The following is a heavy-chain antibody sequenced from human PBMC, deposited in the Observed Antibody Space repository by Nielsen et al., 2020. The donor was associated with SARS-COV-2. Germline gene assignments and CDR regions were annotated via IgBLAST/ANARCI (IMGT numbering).Heavy chain of an antibody. CDR3: ARDHAPSVYTYVPFDY. CDR2: ISSSSSYI. J-gene: IGHJ4*02. V-gene: IGHV3-21*01. D-gene: IGHD5-18*01. Sequence: GESLKISCAASGFTFSSYSMNWVRQAPGKGLEWVSSISSSSSYIYYADSVKGRFTISRDNAKNSLYLQMNSLRAEDTAVYYCARDHAPSVYTYVPFDYWGQGTLVTVSS. CDR1: GFTFSSYS.